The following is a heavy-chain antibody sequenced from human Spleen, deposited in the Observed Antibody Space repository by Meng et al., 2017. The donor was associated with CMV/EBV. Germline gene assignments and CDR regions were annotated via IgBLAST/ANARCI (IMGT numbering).Heavy chain of an antibody. CDR2: ITSNCLYI. CDR3: ARDVLGPYYYYGFDV. V-gene: IGHV3-21*01. D-gene: IGHD2-15*01. J-gene: IGHJ6*02. Sequence: GESLKISCAASGFTFSSYSMNWVRQAPGKGLEWVSSITSNCLYIYDADSVKGRFTISRDNTKNSLYLQMNSLRAEDTAVYYCARDVLGPYYYYGFDVWGQGTTVTVSS. CDR1: GFTFSSYS.